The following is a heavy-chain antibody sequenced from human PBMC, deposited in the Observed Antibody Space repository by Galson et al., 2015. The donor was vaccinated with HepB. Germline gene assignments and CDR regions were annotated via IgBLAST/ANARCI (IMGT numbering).Heavy chain of an antibody. V-gene: IGHV3-21*01. D-gene: IGHD6-19*01. Sequence: SLRLSCAASGFTFSSYSMNWARQAPGKGLEWVSSISSSSSYIYYADSVRGRFTISRDNAKNSLYLQMNSLRAEDTAVYYCAREGKRQWLVRGYWFDPWGQGTLVTVSS. CDR2: ISSSSSYI. J-gene: IGHJ5*02. CDR1: GFTFSSYS. CDR3: AREGKRQWLVRGYWFDP.